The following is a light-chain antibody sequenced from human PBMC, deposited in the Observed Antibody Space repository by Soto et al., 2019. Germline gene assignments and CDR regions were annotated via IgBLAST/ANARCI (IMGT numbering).Light chain of an antibody. J-gene: IGLJ2*01. CDR3: QSYDTMLSGPGV. V-gene: IGLV1-40*01. CDR2: NNI. CDR1: SSDIGAGYD. Sequence: QSVLTQPPSVSGAPGQRVTISCTGSSSDIGAGYDVHWYQQPPGTAPKLLIYNNINRPSGVPDRFSGSKSGTSASLAITGLQAEDEADYYCQSYDTMLSGPGVFGGGTKLTVL.